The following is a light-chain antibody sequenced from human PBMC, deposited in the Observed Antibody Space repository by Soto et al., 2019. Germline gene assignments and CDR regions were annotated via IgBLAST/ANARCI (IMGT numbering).Light chain of an antibody. CDR2: DAS. CDR1: QDIGTY. CDR3: QQSYSTPWT. V-gene: IGKV1-8*01. Sequence: AIRMTQSPSSFSASTGDRVSITCRATQDIGTYLAWYQQIPGKAPKLLIYDASTLQTGVPSRFSGSGSGTDFTLTISSLQPGDFATYYCQQSYSTPWTFGQGTKVDIK. J-gene: IGKJ1*01.